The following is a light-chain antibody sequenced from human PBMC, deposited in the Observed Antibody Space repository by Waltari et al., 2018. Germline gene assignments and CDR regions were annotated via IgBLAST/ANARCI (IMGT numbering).Light chain of an antibody. CDR1: SGDIGDHDR. V-gene: IGLV2-11*01. CDR3: CTDTGGYTWV. J-gene: IGLJ3*02. CDR2: DVS. Sequence: QSALTQPRSVSGSPGQSVTISCTGTSGDIGDHDRVSWYQQPPGTAPKLMIYDVSKRPSGVPDRFSGSKSGYTASLTISGLQPDDEADYYGCTDTGGYTWVFGGGTKLTVL.